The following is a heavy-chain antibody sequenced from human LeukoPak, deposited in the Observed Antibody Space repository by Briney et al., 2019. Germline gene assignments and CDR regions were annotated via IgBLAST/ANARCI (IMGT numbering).Heavy chain of an antibody. CDR2: IFPVFGTP. Sequence: ASVKVSCKASGGTFSSYATSWVRQAPGQGGEWMVRIFPVFGTPKYAQKFQGRVTITADESTTTAYMELTSLRSEDTAVYYCARGPPGKAVASGLDFWGQGTLVTVSA. CDR3: ARGPPGKAVASGLDF. CDR1: GGTFSSYA. V-gene: IGHV1-69*13. J-gene: IGHJ4*02. D-gene: IGHD6-19*01.